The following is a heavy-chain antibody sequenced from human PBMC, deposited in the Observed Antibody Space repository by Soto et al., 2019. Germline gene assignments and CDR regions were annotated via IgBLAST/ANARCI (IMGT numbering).Heavy chain of an antibody. CDR1: GGSLSNYG. Sequence: QVQLVQSGAEVKKPGSSVKVSCKASGGSLSNYGISWVRQAPGQGLEWMGGIIPVFGTANYAQKFQSRVTITADESTNIVYMDVTSLRSEDTAVYYCARGDATKIVVTTYYAMDVWGQGTTVTVSS. CDR2: IIPVFGTA. V-gene: IGHV1-69*12. D-gene: IGHD4-17*01. J-gene: IGHJ6*02. CDR3: ARGDATKIVVTTYYAMDV.